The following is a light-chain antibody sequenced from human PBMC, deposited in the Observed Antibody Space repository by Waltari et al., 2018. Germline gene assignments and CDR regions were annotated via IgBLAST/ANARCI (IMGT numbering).Light chain of an antibody. CDR1: QSLNDW. J-gene: IGKJ1*01. CDR2: KVS. CDR3: QQYNSYSWT. Sequence: DIQMTQSPSTLSASVGDRVTITCRASQSLNDWLAWYQQKPGKAPKVLIYKVSNLESVVPSRFSGSGSGTEFTLTISGLQPDDFATYYCQQYNSYSWTFGQGTRVEVK. V-gene: IGKV1-5*03.